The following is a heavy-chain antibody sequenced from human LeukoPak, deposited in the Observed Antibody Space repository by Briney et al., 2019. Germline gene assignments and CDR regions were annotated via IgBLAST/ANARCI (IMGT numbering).Heavy chain of an antibody. V-gene: IGHV1-18*01. D-gene: IGHD2/OR15-2a*01. CDR3: ARLNSTHLFDTIYHQLDY. CDR2: ISTYNGRT. J-gene: IGHJ4*02. Sequence: ASVKVSCKASTYTFISYSITWVRQAPGQGLEWMGWISTYNGRTNYAPNFQDRVTMTSDRSTSTAYMELRSLRSDDTAVYYCARLNSTHLFDTIYHQLDYWGQGALVTVSS. CDR1: TYTFISYS.